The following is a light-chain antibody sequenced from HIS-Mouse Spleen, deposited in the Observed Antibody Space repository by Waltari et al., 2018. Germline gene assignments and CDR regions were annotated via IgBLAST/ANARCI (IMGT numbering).Light chain of an antibody. Sequence: DIVMTQSTLSLPVTPGEPASISCRSSQSLLHSNGYDYLDWYLQKPGQSPQLLIYLGSNRASGVPDRFSGSGSGTDFTLKISRVEAEDVGVYYCMQALQTPWTFGQGTKLEIK. CDR2: LGS. V-gene: IGKV2-28*01. J-gene: IGKJ2*01. CDR3: MQALQTPWT. CDR1: QSLLHSNGYDY.